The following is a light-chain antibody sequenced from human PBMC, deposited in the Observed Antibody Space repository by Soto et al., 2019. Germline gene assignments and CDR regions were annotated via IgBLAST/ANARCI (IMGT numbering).Light chain of an antibody. CDR1: SSDVGRYNL. CDR2: EGS. V-gene: IGLV2-23*01. Sequence: QSALTQPASVSGSPGQSITISCTGTSSDVGRYNLVSWYQQHPGKAPKVMIYEGSNRPTGVSNRFSGSKSGTTASLTISGLQAADEADYYCCSYAGSSTVFGGGTKLTVL. J-gene: IGLJ2*01. CDR3: CSYAGSSTV.